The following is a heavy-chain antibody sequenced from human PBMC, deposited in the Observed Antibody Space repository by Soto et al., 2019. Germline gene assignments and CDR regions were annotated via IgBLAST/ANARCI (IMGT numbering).Heavy chain of an antibody. CDR1: GGSISSYY. D-gene: IGHD6-19*01. V-gene: IGHV4-4*07. CDR2: IYTSGST. CDR3: ARDSWADSSGWYGYYFDY. Sequence: SETLSLTCTVSGGSISSYYWSWIRQPAGKGLEWIGRIYTSGSTNYNPSLKSRVTMSVDTSRNQFSLKLSSVTAADTAVYYCARDSWADSSGWYGYYFDYWGQGTLVTVSS. J-gene: IGHJ4*02.